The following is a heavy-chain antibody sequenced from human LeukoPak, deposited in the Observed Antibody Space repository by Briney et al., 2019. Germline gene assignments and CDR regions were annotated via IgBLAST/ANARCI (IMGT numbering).Heavy chain of an antibody. CDR1: GYSVSSGYY. D-gene: IGHD5-18*01. J-gene: IGHJ4*02. CDR2: IYHSGST. CDR3: ARHAAMATYYFDY. Sequence: SETLSLTCAVSGYSVSSGYYWGWIRQPPGKGLEWIGSIYHSGSTYYNPSLKSRVTISVDTSKNQFSLKLSSVTAADTAVYYCARHAAMATYYFDYWGQGTRVTVSS. V-gene: IGHV4-38-2*01.